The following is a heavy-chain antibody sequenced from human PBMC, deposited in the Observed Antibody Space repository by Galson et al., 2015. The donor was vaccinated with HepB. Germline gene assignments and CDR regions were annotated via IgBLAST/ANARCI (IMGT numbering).Heavy chain of an antibody. Sequence: SLRLSCAASGFTFSSYVMSWVRQAPGKGLEWVSGISGGGGSTYYADSVKGRFTISRDNSKNTLYLQMNSLRAEDTAVYYCAKDPELLSYYYYGVDVWGQGTTVTVSS. CDR3: AKDPELLSYYYYGVDV. J-gene: IGHJ6*02. CDR2: ISGGGGST. D-gene: IGHD1-26*01. V-gene: IGHV3-23*01. CDR1: GFTFSSYV.